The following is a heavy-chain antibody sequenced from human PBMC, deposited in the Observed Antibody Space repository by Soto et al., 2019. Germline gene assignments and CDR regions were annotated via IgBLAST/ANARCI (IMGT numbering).Heavy chain of an antibody. D-gene: IGHD3-9*01. CDR3: ARGYDILTGYYTFDY. Sequence: APVKVSCKASGYTFTSYGISWVRQAPGQGLEWMGWISAYNGNTNYAQKRQGRVTMTTDTSISTAYMELSRLRSDDTAVYYCARGYDILTGYYTFDYWGQGTLVTVSS. CDR2: ISAYNGNT. CDR1: GYTFTSYG. V-gene: IGHV1-18*01. J-gene: IGHJ4*02.